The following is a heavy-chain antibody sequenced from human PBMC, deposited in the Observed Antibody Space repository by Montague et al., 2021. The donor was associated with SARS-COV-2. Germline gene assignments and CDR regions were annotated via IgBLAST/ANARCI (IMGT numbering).Heavy chain of an antibody. J-gene: IGHJ6*02. D-gene: IGHD1-26*01. Sequence: PALVKPTQTPTLTCTFSGFSLTTNAMCVSWIRQPPGKASEWLARIDWDDDKHYNASLKTRLTISKDTSKNHVVLTMTNMDPVDTGTYYCARSGQPAGNYAPIGYYGLDVWGRGTTVIVSS. CDR2: IDWDDDK. CDR3: ARSGQPAGNYAPIGYYGLDV. V-gene: IGHV2-70*11. CDR1: GFSLTTNAMC.